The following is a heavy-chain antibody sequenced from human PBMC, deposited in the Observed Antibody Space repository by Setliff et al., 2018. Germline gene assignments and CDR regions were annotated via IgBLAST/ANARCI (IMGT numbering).Heavy chain of an antibody. D-gene: IGHD2-2*01. Sequence: TSETLSLTCTVPGGSISSISYYWGWIRQPPGKGREWIGTMYDSGKTYYNPSLKSRVTISVDTSKNQFSLRVTSVTAADTAVYYCATCRYQVPYDYWGQGKLVTVSS. V-gene: IGHV4-39*01. CDR2: MYDSGKT. CDR3: ATCRYQVPYDY. J-gene: IGHJ4*02. CDR1: GGSISSISYY.